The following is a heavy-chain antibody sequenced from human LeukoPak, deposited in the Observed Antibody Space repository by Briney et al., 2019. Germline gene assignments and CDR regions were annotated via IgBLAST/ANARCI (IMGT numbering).Heavy chain of an antibody. D-gene: IGHD5-18*01. Sequence: SETLSLPFPVSGGSISSYYWSWIRPPPGKGLEWIGYIYYSGSTNYNPSLKSRVTISVDTSKNQFSPKLSSVTAADTAVYYCARGRTAMVFDYWGQGTLVTVSS. J-gene: IGHJ4*02. CDR1: GGSISSYY. CDR2: IYYSGST. CDR3: ARGRTAMVFDY. V-gene: IGHV4-59*01.